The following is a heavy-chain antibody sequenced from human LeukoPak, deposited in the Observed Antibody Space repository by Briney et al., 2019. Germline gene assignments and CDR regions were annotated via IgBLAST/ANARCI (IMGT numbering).Heavy chain of an antibody. D-gene: IGHD3-22*01. CDR1: GFTFGTHA. CDR3: AKSLRHPYDSSGYHYHDGFDY. CDR2: ISRGRIT. V-gene: IGHV3-23*01. J-gene: IGHJ4*02. Sequence: GGSQRLSCVASGFTFGTHAMSWVRQGPGKGREWVSGISRGRITSYADSVKGRFTISRDTSKNTLYLQMNSLRAEDTALYYCAKSLRHPYDSSGYHYHDGFDYWGQGTRVTVSS.